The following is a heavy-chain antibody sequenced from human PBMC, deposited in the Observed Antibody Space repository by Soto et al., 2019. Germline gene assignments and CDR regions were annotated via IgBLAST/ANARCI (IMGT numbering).Heavy chain of an antibody. J-gene: IGHJ4*02. V-gene: IGHV4-39*01. D-gene: IGHD3-22*01. Sequence: ETLSLTCTVSGGSISSSSYYWGWIRQPPGKGLEWIGSIYYSGSTYYNPSLKSRVTISVDTSKNQFSLKLSSVTAADTAVYHCASHGRVGSSGYYYDSSGYYYEGYFDYWGQGTLVTVSS. CDR2: IYYSGST. CDR1: GGSISSSSYY. CDR3: ASHGRVGSSGYYYDSSGYYYEGYFDY.